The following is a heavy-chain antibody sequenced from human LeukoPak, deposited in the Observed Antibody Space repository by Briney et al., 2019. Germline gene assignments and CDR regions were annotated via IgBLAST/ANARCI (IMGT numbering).Heavy chain of an antibody. V-gene: IGHV4-34*01. Sequence: SETLSLTCAVYGGSFSGYYWSWIRQPPEKGLEWIGEINHSGSTNYNPSLKSRVTISVDTSKNQFSLKLSSVTAADTAVYYCARGCSGSYWLGYYFDYWGQGTLVTVSS. CDR2: INHSGST. CDR1: GGSFSGYY. CDR3: ARGCSGSYWLGYYFDY. J-gene: IGHJ4*02. D-gene: IGHD1-26*01.